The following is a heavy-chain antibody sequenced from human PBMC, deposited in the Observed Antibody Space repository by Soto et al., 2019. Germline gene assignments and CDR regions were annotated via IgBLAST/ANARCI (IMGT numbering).Heavy chain of an antibody. CDR3: ARDPSGGPDY. J-gene: IGHJ4*02. D-gene: IGHD2-15*01. CDR2: IYYSGST. Sequence: SETLSLTCTVSGGSISSYYWSWIRQPPGKGLEWIGYIYYSGSTNYNPSLKSRVTISVDTSKNQFSLNLNSVTAADTAVYYCARDPSGGPDYWGQGTLVTVSS. V-gene: IGHV4-59*12. CDR1: GGSISSYY.